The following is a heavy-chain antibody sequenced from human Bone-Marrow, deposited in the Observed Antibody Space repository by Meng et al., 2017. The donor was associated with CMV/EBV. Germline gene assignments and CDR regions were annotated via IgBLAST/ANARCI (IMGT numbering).Heavy chain of an antibody. D-gene: IGHD2-8*02. J-gene: IGHJ6*02. V-gene: IGHV4-39*07. CDR1: GGSISSSSCY. CDR2: IYYSGST. Sequence: SETLSLSCAVSGGSISSSSCYWGWIRQPPGKGLEWIGSIYYSGSTYYNPSLKSRVTISVDTSKNQLSLKLSSVTAADTAVYYCARARLQSGRKIGRYYYGMDVWAQGTTVTVSS. CDR3: ARARLQSGRKIGRYYYGMDV.